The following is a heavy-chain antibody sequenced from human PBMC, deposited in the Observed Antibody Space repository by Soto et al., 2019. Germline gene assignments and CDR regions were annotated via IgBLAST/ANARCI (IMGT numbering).Heavy chain of an antibody. D-gene: IGHD3-9*01. CDR3: ARADYEILTGSYAMDV. Sequence: SETLSLTCTVSGDSLGNYYWFWIRQPVGKGLEWIGRVSSSGNTNANPTLNSRATMSIDTSKNQFSLRLRSVTAADTAVYYCARADYEILTGSYAMDVWGQGTKVTFSS. J-gene: IGHJ6*02. CDR2: VSSSGNT. V-gene: IGHV4-4*07. CDR1: GDSLGNYY.